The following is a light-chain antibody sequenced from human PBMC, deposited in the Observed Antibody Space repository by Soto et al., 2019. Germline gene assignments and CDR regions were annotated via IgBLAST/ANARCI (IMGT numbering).Light chain of an antibody. CDR2: DVT. CDR3: SSYTSSSTLMV. J-gene: IGLJ3*02. Sequence: QSALTQPASVSGSPGQSITISCTGTSSDVGGYNYVSWYQHHPGKAPKLMIYDVTSRPSGVSNRFSGSKSGNTASLTISGLQAEAEADYFCSSYTSSSTLMVFGGRTKLTVL. V-gene: IGLV2-14*01. CDR1: SSDVGGYNY.